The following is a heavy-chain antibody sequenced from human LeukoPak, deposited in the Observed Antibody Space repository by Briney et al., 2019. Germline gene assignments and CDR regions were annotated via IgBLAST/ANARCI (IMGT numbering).Heavy chain of an antibody. V-gene: IGHV4-31*03. D-gene: IGHD2-2*01. CDR1: GVSISSGGYY. CDR3: ARDLDQLRIDY. CDR2: IYYSGST. Sequence: PSETLSLTCTVSGVSISSGGYYWRWLRQHPGKGLEWIGYIYYSGSTYYHLSLKSRFTISVDTSKNQFSLKLSSVTAADTAVYYCARDLDQLRIDYWGQGTLLTVSS. J-gene: IGHJ4*02.